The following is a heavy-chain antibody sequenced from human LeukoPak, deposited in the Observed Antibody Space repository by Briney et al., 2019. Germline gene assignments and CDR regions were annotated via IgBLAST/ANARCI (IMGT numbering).Heavy chain of an antibody. CDR2: LIPIFGTA. J-gene: IGHJ6*02. CDR3: ARDPGCSSTSCYNVHYYYGMDV. CDR1: RGTLSSYA. V-gene: IGHV1-69*13. Sequence: ASVNVSCTASRGTLSSYAISWVRQAPGQGVERMGGLIPIFGTANYAQKFQGRVTITADESTSTAYMELSSLRSEDTAVYYCARDPGCSSTSCYNVHYYYGMDVWGQGTTVTVSS. D-gene: IGHD2-2*02.